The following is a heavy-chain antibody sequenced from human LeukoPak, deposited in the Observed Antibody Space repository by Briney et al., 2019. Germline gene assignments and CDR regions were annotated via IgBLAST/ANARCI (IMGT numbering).Heavy chain of an antibody. CDR1: GYTFTDYY. V-gene: IGHV1-2*02. CDR2: INPDSGGT. D-gene: IGHD5-24*01. CDR3: ATDPGEMATIEEY. Sequence: ASVKVSCKASGYTFTDYYMHWVRQAPGQGFEWMGWINPDSGGTNYAQKSQGRVTMTRDMSTGTVFMELSSLRSDDTAVYYCATDPGEMATIEEYWGQGTLVIVSS. J-gene: IGHJ4*02.